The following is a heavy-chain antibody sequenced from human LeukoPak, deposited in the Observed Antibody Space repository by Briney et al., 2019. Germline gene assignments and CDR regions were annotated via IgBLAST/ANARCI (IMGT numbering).Heavy chain of an antibody. J-gene: IGHJ4*02. CDR1: GLTFGNYG. D-gene: IGHD3-10*01. CDR3: AKSYNYGSGNSYQSFDY. Sequence: GGSLRLSCVASGLTFGNYGMNWVRQAPGKGLEWVSSIGGGGYTTYYADSVRGRFTISRDNSKNSMYLQMSSLRAEDTALYYCAKSYNYGSGNSYQSFDYWGQGTLVTVSS. CDR2: IGGGGYTT. V-gene: IGHV3-23*01.